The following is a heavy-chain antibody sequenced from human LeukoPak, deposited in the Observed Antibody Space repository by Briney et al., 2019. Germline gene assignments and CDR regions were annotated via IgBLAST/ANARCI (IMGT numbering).Heavy chain of an antibody. D-gene: IGHD2-21*02. Sequence: PSQTLSLTCTVSGGSISSGDYYWSWIRQPPGKGLKWIGYIYYSGSTYYNPSLKSRVTISVDTSKNQFSLKLSSVTAADTAVYYCAREGVVVVTAILDEYYYYGMDVWGQGTTVTVSS. V-gene: IGHV4-30-4*01. CDR1: GGSISSGDYY. CDR3: AREGVVVVTAILDEYYYYGMDV. J-gene: IGHJ6*02. CDR2: IYYSGST.